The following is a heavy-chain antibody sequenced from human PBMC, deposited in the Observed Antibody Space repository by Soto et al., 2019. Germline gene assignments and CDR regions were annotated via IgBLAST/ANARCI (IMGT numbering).Heavy chain of an antibody. CDR1: GGSISSGDYY. D-gene: IGHD2-2*01. CDR2: MYYSGST. J-gene: IGHJ6*02. CDR3: ARDIVLVPFFFGYYGMDV. V-gene: IGHV4-30-4*01. Sequence: QVQLQESGPGLVKPSQTLSLTCTVSGGSISSGDYYWSWIRQPPGKGLEWIGYMYYSGSTYYNPSLKSRVTISVDTSKNQFSLKLSSVTAADTALYYCARDIVLVPFFFGYYGMDVWGQGTTVTVSS.